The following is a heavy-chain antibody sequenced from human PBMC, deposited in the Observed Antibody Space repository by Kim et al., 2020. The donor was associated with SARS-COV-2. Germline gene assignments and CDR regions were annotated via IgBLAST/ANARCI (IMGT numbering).Heavy chain of an antibody. J-gene: IGHJ3*01. CDR1: GGSISSYY. Sequence: SETLSLTCTVSGGSISSYYWSWIRQPPGKGLEWIGYIYYSGSTNYNPSLKSRVTISVDTSKNQFSLKLSSVTAADTAVYYCARSTYVLRYFDLWGQGTMV. D-gene: IGHD3-9*01. CDR2: IYYSGST. V-gene: IGHV4-59*13. CDR3: ARSTYVLRYFDL.